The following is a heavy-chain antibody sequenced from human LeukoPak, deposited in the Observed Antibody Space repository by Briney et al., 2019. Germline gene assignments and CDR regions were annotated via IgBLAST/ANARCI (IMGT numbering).Heavy chain of an antibody. CDR2: IYYSGST. CDR3: ARGGSGYTIYYYYYMDV. Sequence: TETLSLTCTVSGGSIGSYYWSWIRQPPGKGLEWIGYIYYSGSTNYNPSLKSRVTISVDTSKNQFSLKLSSVTAADTAVYYCARGGSGYTIYYYYYMDVWGKGTTVTVSS. D-gene: IGHD6-19*01. V-gene: IGHV4-59*01. J-gene: IGHJ6*03. CDR1: GGSIGSYY.